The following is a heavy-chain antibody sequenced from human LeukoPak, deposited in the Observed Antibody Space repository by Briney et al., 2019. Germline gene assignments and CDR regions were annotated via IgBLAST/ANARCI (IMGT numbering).Heavy chain of an antibody. CDR2: ISAYNKR. Sequence: GASVKVSCKASGYTFTSYGINWVRQAPGQGLEWMGWISAYNKRNYAQKFQGRVTMTTDTSTSTAYMELRNLRSDDTAVYYCARVPPPPAYGDYVSKNWFDPWAQEPLVTVPS. D-gene: IGHD4-17*01. CDR3: ARVPPPPAYGDYVSKNWFDP. V-gene: IGHV1-18*01. J-gene: IGHJ5*02. CDR1: GYTFTSYG.